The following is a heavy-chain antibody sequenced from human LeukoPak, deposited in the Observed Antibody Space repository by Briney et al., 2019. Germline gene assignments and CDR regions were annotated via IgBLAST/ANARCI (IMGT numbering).Heavy chain of an antibody. V-gene: IGHV4-38-2*01. J-gene: IGHJ3*01. CDR2: IYHSGNT. Sequence: SETLSLTCAVSDYYISSGYYWGWIRQPPGKGLEWIGSIYHSGNTYYNASLKIRVTISVDTSRNHFALTLSSVTAADTAVYYCASSIVATIHDAFDVWGQGTMVTVSS. D-gene: IGHD5-12*01. CDR3: ASSIVATIHDAFDV. CDR1: DYYISSGYY.